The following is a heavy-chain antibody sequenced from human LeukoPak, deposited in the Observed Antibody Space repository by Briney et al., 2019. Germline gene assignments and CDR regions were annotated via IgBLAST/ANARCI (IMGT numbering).Heavy chain of an antibody. CDR3: AKATNYDFWSGSLGLDH. V-gene: IGHV3-30*18. CDR1: GFTFSSYG. D-gene: IGHD3-3*01. J-gene: IGHJ4*02. Sequence: PGGSLTLSCAASGFTFSSYGMHWVRQAPGEGLEWVALTSYNGRNNYYSDPVKGRFSISRDNSQRTVFLQMNNVKTEDTAIYYCAKATNYDFWSGSLGLDHWGQGFLVTVSS. CDR2: TSYNGRNN.